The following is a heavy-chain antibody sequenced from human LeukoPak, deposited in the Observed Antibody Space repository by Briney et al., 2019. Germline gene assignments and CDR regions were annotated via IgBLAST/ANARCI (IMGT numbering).Heavy chain of an antibody. CDR1: GGSFSGYY. V-gene: IGHV4-34*01. CDR3: ARLTYYYDRRQGAFDY. J-gene: IGHJ4*02. CDR2: INHSGST. D-gene: IGHD3-22*01. Sequence: SETLSLTCAVYGGSFSGYYWSWIRQPPGKWLEWIGEINHSGSTNYNPSLKSRVTISVDTSKNQFSLKLSSVTAADTAVYYCARLTYYYDRRQGAFDYWGQGTLVTVSS.